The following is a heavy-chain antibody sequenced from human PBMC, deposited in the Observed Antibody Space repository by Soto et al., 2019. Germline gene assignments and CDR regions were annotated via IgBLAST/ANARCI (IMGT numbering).Heavy chain of an antibody. CDR1: GGSISNYY. Sequence: SETLSLTCTVSGGSISNYYWSWIRQPPGKELEWIGYISYSGSTNYNPSLKSRLTISVDTSKNHFSLKLSSVTAADTAVYYCARHVVTGYYYFDSRGQGTLVT. V-gene: IGHV4-59*08. J-gene: IGHJ4*02. CDR3: ARHVVTGYYYFDS. CDR2: ISYSGST. D-gene: IGHD3-3*01.